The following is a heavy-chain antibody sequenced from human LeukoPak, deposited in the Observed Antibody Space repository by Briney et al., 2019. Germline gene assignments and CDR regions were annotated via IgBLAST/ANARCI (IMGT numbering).Heavy chain of an antibody. J-gene: IGHJ4*02. CDR2: ISGSGSTI. Sequence: GGSLRLSCAASGFTFSNYEMNWVRQAPGKGLEWVSYISGSGSTIHYADSVKGRFTVSRDNAKNSLYLQMNSLRVEDTAVYYCARDSGGWYSRFCDWGQGTLVTVSS. D-gene: IGHD6-19*01. CDR3: ARDSGGWYSRFCD. CDR1: GFTFSNYE. V-gene: IGHV3-48*03.